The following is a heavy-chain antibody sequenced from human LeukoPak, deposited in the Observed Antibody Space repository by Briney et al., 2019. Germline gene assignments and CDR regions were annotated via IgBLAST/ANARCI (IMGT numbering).Heavy chain of an antibody. CDR3: ASLTTAEAFDI. V-gene: IGHV4-38-2*02. Sequence: SETLSLTCTVSGYSISSGFYWGWIRQPPGKGLECIGSIYHSGSTYYNPSLKSRVTISVDTSKNQFSLKLSSVTAADTAVYYCASLTTAEAFDIWGQGTMVTVSS. CDR1: GYSISSGFY. D-gene: IGHD3-22*01. J-gene: IGHJ3*02. CDR2: IYHSGST.